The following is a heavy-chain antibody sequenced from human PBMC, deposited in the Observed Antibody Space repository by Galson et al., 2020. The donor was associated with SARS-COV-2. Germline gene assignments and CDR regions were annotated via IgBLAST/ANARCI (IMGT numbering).Heavy chain of an antibody. CDR2: IKQDGSEK. Sequence: TGWSLRLTCAASGFTFSSYWMSWVRQAPGKGLEWVANIKQDGSEKYYVDSVKGRFTISRDNAKNSLYLQMNSLRAEDTAVYYCARVGGSSWYFDYWGQGTLVTVSS. CDR3: ARVGGSSWYFDY. CDR1: GFTFSSYW. V-gene: IGHV3-7*05. J-gene: IGHJ4*02. D-gene: IGHD6-13*01.